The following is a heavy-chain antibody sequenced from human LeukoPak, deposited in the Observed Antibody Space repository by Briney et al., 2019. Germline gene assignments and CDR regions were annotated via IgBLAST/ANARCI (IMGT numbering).Heavy chain of an antibody. Sequence: SVKVSCKASGGTFSSYAISWVRQAPGQGLEWMGRIIPILGIANYAQKFQGRVTITADKSTSTAYTELSSLRSEDTAVYYCASGGYSSGGKAFDYWGQGTLVTVSS. D-gene: IGHD6-19*01. CDR2: IIPILGIA. CDR1: GGTFSSYA. CDR3: ASGGYSSGGKAFDY. V-gene: IGHV1-69*04. J-gene: IGHJ4*02.